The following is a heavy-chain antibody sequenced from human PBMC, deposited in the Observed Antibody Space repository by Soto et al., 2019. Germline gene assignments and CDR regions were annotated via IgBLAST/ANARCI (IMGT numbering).Heavy chain of an antibody. CDR3: ARFRGTAILDY. CDR1: GGSIGSGGFS. J-gene: IGHJ4*02. CDR2: LYHTGNT. Sequence: QLQLQQSGSGLVKPSQTLSLTCAVSGGSIGSGGFSWSWIRQPPGKGLEWIGYLYHTGNTYYNPSLESRVTILVDRSKNQLSLELTSVTAADTAVYYCARFRGTAILDYWGQGTLVTVSS. V-gene: IGHV4-30-2*01. D-gene: IGHD2-21*02.